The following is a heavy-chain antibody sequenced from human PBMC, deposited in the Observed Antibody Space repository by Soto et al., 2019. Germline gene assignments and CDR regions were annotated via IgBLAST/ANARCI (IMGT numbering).Heavy chain of an antibody. CDR2: INISNGNT. Sequence: VKVSCKASGYTFKSYQIYWVRQAPGQRLECMGWINISNGNTEYSENFQGRVTMTRDTSAGTAYMELSSLRSEDTAVYYCARDTDLTLVTTLDYWGQGTPVTVSS. V-gene: IGHV1-3*04. CDR3: ARDTDLTLVTTLDY. CDR1: GYTFKSYQ. D-gene: IGHD4-17*01. J-gene: IGHJ4*02.